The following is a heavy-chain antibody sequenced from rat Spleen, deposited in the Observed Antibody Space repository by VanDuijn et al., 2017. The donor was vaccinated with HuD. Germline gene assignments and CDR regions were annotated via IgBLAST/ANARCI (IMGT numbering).Heavy chain of an antibody. Sequence: EVQLVESGGGLVQPGRSLKLSCAASGFTFSDYYMAWFRQAPKQGLEWVASISYDGGSASYPDSVKGRFTISRDNAENTVYLQMNSLRSEDTATYYCAVAGYGYWGQGVMVTVSS. CDR1: GFTFSDYY. CDR3: AVAGYGY. J-gene: IGHJ2*01. D-gene: IGHD1-7*01. V-gene: IGHV5-22*01. CDR2: ISYDGGSA.